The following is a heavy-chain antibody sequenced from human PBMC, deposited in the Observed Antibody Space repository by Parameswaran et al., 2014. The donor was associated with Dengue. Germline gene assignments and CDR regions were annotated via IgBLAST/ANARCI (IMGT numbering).Heavy chain of an antibody. D-gene: IGHD3-10*01. CDR2: IIPIFGTA. CDR3: ARTFDGSGSYYNVFFDY. V-gene: IGHV1-69*01. Sequence: VRQAPGQGLEWMGGIIPIFGTANYAQKFQGRVTITADESTSTAYMELSSLRSEDTAVYYCARTFDGSGSYYNVFFDYWGQGTLVTVSS. J-gene: IGHJ4*02.